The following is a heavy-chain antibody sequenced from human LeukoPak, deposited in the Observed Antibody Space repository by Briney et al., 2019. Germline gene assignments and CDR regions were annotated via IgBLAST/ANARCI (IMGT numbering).Heavy chain of an antibody. CDR1: GFTFSSYW. CDR3: ARDRPLYSSSWATIDY. D-gene: IGHD6-13*01. CDR2: IKQDGSEK. Sequence: GGSLRLSCAASGFTFSSYWMSWVRQAPGKGLEGVANIKQDGSEKYYVDSVKGRFTISRDNAKNSLYLQMNSLRAEDTAVYYCARDRPLYSSSWATIDYWGQGTLVTVSS. J-gene: IGHJ4*02. V-gene: IGHV3-7*01.